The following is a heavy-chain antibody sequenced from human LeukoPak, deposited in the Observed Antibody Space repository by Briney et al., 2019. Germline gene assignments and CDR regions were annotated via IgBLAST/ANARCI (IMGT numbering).Heavy chain of an antibody. Sequence: PGGSLRLSCTASGFTLNIYSMHWVRQAPGKGLEWVSYISGGSDYIFYTDSVKGRFTISRDNAKKSLYLQLNSLRVEDTAVYYCARWGLGPSFDYWGQGTRVTVSS. J-gene: IGHJ4*02. CDR1: GFTLNIYS. D-gene: IGHD1-26*01. CDR3: ARWGLGPSFDY. CDR2: ISGGSDYI. V-gene: IGHV3-21*01.